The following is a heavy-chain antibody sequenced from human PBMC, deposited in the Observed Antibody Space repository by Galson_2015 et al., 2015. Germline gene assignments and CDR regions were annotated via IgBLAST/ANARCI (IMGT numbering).Heavy chain of an antibody. CDR2: INPSGGST. CDR3: ARDRLHYDFWSGYRDAGYNYYYYYGMDV. V-gene: IGHV1-46*01. J-gene: IGHJ6*02. D-gene: IGHD3-3*01. Sequence: SVKVSCKASGYTFTSYYMHWVRQAPGQGLEWMGIINPSGGSTSYAQKFQGRVTMTRDTSTSTVYMELSGLRSEDTAVYYCARDRLHYDFWSGYRDAGYNYYYYYGMDVWGQGTTVTVSS. CDR1: GYTFTSYY.